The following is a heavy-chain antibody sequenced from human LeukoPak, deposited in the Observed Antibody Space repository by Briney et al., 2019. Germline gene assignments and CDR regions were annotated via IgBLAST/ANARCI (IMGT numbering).Heavy chain of an antibody. Sequence: GGSLRLSCAASGFTFSSYWMSWVRQAPGKGLERVANIKQDGSEKYYVDSVKGRFTISRDNAKNSLYLQMNSLRAEDTAVYYCARETYYDSSGSPDYWGQGTLVTVSS. V-gene: IGHV3-7*01. CDR1: GFTFSSYW. CDR3: ARETYYDSSGSPDY. D-gene: IGHD3-22*01. CDR2: IKQDGSEK. J-gene: IGHJ4*02.